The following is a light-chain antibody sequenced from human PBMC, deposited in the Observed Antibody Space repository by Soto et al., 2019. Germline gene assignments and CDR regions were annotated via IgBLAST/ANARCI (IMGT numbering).Light chain of an antibody. V-gene: IGKV3-20*01. CDR1: QSVSSNY. Sequence: EIVMTQSPATLSVSPGERATLSCRASQSVSSNYLAWYQQKPGQAPRLLIDGAFKRATGIPDRFSGSGSGTDFTLTSSRMEPEDFAVYCCQQYGSSPRTFGQGTKVDIK. CDR3: QQYGSSPRT. CDR2: GAF. J-gene: IGKJ1*01.